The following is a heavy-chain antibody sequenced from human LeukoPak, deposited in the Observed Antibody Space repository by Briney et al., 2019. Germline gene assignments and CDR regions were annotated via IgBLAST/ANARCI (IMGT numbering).Heavy chain of an antibody. CDR3: ARLGPGYSYGYFNFDY. CDR1: GYTFTSYD. J-gene: IGHJ4*02. CDR2: MNPNSGNT. V-gene: IGHV1-8*03. Sequence: AASVKVSCKASGYTFTSYDINWVRQATGQGLEWMGWMNPNSGNTGYAQKFQGRVTITRNTSISTAYMELSSLRSEDTAVYYCARLGPGYSYGYFNFDYWGQGTLVTVSS. D-gene: IGHD5-18*01.